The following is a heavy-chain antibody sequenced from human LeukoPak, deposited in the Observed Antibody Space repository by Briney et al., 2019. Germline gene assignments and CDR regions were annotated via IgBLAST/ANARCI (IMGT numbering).Heavy chain of an antibody. CDR1: GGSISSSSYY. CDR3: ARHSIPSLGGGAFDI. D-gene: IGHD3-10*01. V-gene: IGHV4-39*01. CDR2: IYYSGST. J-gene: IGHJ3*02. Sequence: PSQTLSLTCTVSGGSISSSSYYCGWIRQPPGKGLEWVGSIYYSGSTYYNPSLKSRVTISVDTSKNQFSLKLSSVTAADTAVYYCARHSIPSLGGGAFDIWGQGKMVTVSS.